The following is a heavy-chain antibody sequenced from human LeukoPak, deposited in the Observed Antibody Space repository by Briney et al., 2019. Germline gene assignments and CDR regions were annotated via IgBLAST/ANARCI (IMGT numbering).Heavy chain of an antibody. Sequence: SETLSLTCTVSGGSISSSSYYWGWIRQPPGKGLEWIGSIYYSGSTYYNPSLKSRVTISVDTSKNQFSLKLSSVTAADTAVYYCARGMGPSVVVVSPWGQGTLVTVSS. D-gene: IGHD2-15*01. CDR1: GGSISSSSYY. V-gene: IGHV4-39*01. J-gene: IGHJ5*02. CDR2: IYYSGST. CDR3: ARGMGPSVVVVSP.